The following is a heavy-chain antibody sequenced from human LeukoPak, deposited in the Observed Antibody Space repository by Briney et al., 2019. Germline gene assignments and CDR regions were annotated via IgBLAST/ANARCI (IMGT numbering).Heavy chain of an antibody. CDR3: AKECSPYYYYMDV. CDR1: GFTFSSYA. D-gene: IGHD6-19*01. CDR2: ISGSGGST. J-gene: IGHJ6*03. V-gene: IGHV3-23*01. Sequence: GGSLRLSCAASGFTFSSYAMSCVRQPPRKVLECVSAISGSGGSTYYADSVKGRFTISRDNSKNTLYLQMNSLRAEDTAVYYCAKECSPYYYYMDVWGKGTTVTVSS.